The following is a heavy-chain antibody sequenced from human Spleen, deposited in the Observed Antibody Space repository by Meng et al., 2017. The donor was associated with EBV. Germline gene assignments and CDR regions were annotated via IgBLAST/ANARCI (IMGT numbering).Heavy chain of an antibody. J-gene: IGHJ4*02. CDR3: ARERYYDSSGYYTDY. Sequence: LRQWVALLLKPSETLALTCAVYGGSFSGYYWSWIRQPTGKGLEWIGEINHSGSTNYNPSLKSRVTISVDTSKNQFSLKLSSVTAADTAAYYCARERYYDSSGYYTDYWGQGTLVTVSS. CDR2: INHSGST. CDR1: GGSFSGYY. V-gene: IGHV4-34*01. D-gene: IGHD3-22*01.